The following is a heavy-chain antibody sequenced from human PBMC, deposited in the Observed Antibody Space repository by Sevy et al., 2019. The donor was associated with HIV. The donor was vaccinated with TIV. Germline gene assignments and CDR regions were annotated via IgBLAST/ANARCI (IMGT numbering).Heavy chain of an antibody. Sequence: SETLSLTCTVSDGSISSRSSYWGWIRQPPGKGLEWIGSIYYSGSTYSNPSLKSRLTMSVDTSKNQFSLKLSSVTAADTAVYYCASTRDYYGSGSSFSHWFDPWGQGILVTVSS. CDR1: DGSISSRSSY. V-gene: IGHV4-39*01. D-gene: IGHD3-10*01. J-gene: IGHJ5*02. CDR2: IYYSGST. CDR3: ASTRDYYGSGSSFSHWFDP.